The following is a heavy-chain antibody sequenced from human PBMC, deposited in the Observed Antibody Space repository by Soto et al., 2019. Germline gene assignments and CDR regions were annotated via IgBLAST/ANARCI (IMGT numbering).Heavy chain of an antibody. Sequence: PSETLSLTCTVSGGSISSGGYYWSWIRQHPGKGLEWIGYIYYSGSTYYNPSLKSRVTISVDTSKNQFSLKLSSVTAADTAVYYCASTTVTSGAFDYWGQGTLVTVSS. CDR3: ASTTVTSGAFDY. V-gene: IGHV4-31*03. CDR1: GGSISSGGYY. D-gene: IGHD4-17*01. CDR2: IYYSGST. J-gene: IGHJ4*02.